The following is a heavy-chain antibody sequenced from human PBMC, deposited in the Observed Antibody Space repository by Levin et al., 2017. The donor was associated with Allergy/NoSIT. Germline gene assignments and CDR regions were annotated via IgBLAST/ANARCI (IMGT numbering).Heavy chain of an antibody. CDR2: IYHSGST. D-gene: IGHD2-8*01. CDR1: GGSISSGGYS. Sequence: MTSETLSLTCAVSGGSISSGGYSWSWIRQPPGKGLEWIGYIYHSGSTYYNPSLKSRVTISVDRSKNQFSLKLSSVTAADTAVYYCAITNGYNWFDPWGQGTLVTVSS. J-gene: IGHJ5*02. CDR3: AITNGYNWFDP. V-gene: IGHV4-30-2*01.